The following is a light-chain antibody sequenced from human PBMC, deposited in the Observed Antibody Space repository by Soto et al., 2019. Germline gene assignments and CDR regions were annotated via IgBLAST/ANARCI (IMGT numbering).Light chain of an antibody. CDR3: HQYGNSTQT. CDR1: QSLGGN. Sequence: MVMTQSPATLSVSPGDTATLSCRPSQSLGGNLAWYQQKPGKAPRVLIFRASSRETGVPARFSASGSGTEFTLTISGLQSEDFAVYYCHQYGNSTQTFGQGTKVDIK. V-gene: IGKV3-15*01. CDR2: RAS. J-gene: IGKJ1*01.